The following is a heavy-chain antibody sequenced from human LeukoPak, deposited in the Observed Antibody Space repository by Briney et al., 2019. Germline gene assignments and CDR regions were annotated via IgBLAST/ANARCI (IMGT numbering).Heavy chain of an antibody. CDR1: GYTFTGYY. V-gene: IGHV1-2*02. CDR2: INPNSGGT. J-gene: IGHJ4*02. D-gene: IGHD2-2*02. CDR3: ARDMGIDIVVVPAAIAPDY. Sequence: ASVKVSCKASGYTFTGYYMHWVRQAPGQGPEWMGWINPNSGGTNYAQKFQGRVTMTRDTSISTAYMELSRLRSDDTAVYYCARDMGIDIVVVPAAIAPDYWGQGTLVTVSS.